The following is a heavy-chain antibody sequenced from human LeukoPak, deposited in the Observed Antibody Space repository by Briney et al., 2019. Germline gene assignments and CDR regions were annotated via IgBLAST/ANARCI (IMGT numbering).Heavy chain of an antibody. V-gene: IGHV6-1*01. Sequence: SQTLSLTCAISGDSVSSNSAAWNWIRQSPSRGLEWLGRTHYRSKWYNDYAVSVKSRITINPDTSKNQFSLQLNSVTPEDTAVYYCARVGIYCSSTSCRVGAFDIWGQGTMVTVSS. J-gene: IGHJ3*02. CDR3: ARVGIYCSSTSCRVGAFDI. CDR2: THYRSKWYN. D-gene: IGHD2-2*01. CDR1: GDSVSSNSAA.